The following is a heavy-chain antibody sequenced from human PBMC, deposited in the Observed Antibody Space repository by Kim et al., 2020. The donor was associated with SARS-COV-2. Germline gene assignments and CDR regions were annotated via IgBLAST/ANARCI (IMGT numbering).Heavy chain of an antibody. J-gene: IGHJ4*02. D-gene: IGHD5-12*01. CDR3: SGGIEWLCFDC. CDR2: IYQGDKT. Sequence: GGSLRLSCAASGFTVSRKYMTWVRQAPGKGLEWVAVIYQGDKTNYADSVKGRFTISRDNSEKTLFLQMNSLRVEDTAEYFCSGGIEWLCFDCWGQGTLVT. CDR1: GFTVSRKY. V-gene: IGHV3-53*01.